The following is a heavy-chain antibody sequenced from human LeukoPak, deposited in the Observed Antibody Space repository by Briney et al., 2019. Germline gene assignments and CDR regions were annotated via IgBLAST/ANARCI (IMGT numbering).Heavy chain of an antibody. V-gene: IGHV3-7*01. J-gene: IGHJ6*03. CDR2: IKQDGSEK. D-gene: IGHD6-13*01. CDR3: ARQYQQLVPIGYYYYMDV. CDR1: GFTFSSYW. Sequence: GGSLRLSCAASGFTFSSYWMSWVRQAPGKGLEWVANIKQDGSEKYYVDSVKGRFTISRDNAKNSLYLQMNSLRAEDTAVYYCARQYQQLVPIGYYYYMDVWGKGTTVTVSS.